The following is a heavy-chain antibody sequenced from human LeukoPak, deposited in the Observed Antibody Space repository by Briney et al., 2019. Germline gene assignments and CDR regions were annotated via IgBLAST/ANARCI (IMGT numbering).Heavy chain of an antibody. CDR3: ARRGQAAGSQGAFAY. CDR2: IDYSGTT. D-gene: IGHD6-13*01. CDR1: GGSISSTSYY. Sequence: PSETLSLTSTVPGGSISSTSYYCAWIRQPPGRGLEWIGSIDYSGTTYYNPSLKSRVTISVDTSKNQFSLKLSAGTAADTAKYFCARRGQAAGSQGAFAYWGQGTLVTVSS. J-gene: IGHJ4*02. V-gene: IGHV4-39*01.